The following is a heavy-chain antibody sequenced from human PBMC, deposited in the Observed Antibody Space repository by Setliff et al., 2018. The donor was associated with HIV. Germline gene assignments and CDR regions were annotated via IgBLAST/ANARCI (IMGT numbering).Heavy chain of an antibody. Sequence: ASVKVSCKASGYTFTGYYIHWVRQAPGQGLQWMGRINPNIGSTNHAQNFQGRATMTRETSVNTAFMELSNLKSDDTAVYYCASDYRTTDILSAVYMDVWGNGTTVTVS. CDR2: INPNIGST. CDR1: GYTFTGYY. D-gene: IGHD3-9*01. J-gene: IGHJ6*03. V-gene: IGHV1-2*06. CDR3: ASDYRTTDILSAVYMDV.